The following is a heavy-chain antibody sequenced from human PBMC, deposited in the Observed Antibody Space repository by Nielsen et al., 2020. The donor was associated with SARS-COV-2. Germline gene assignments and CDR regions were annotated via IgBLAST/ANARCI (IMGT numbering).Heavy chain of an antibody. CDR3: AKDTRLYYSYGMDV. Sequence: WIRQPPGKGLEWVAAISYDGSNKYYADSVKGRFTISRDNSKNTLYLQMNSLRAEDTAVYYCAKDTRLYYSYGMDVWGQGTTVTVSS. J-gene: IGHJ6*02. CDR2: ISYDGSNK. V-gene: IGHV3-30*18.